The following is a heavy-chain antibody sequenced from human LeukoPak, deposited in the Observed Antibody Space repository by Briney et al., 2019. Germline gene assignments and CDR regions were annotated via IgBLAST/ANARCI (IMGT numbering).Heavy chain of an antibody. CDR1: GYTFTSYG. J-gene: IGHJ6*03. CDR2: ISAYNGNT. D-gene: IGHD4-11*01. CDR3: ARGDYKVYYYYMDV. V-gene: IGHV1-18*01. Sequence: VASVTVSCKASGYTFTSYGISWVRQAPGQGLEWMGWISAYNGNTNYAQKLQGRVTMTTDTSTSTAYMELRSLRSDDTAVYYCARGDYKVYYYYMDVWGKGTTVTVSS.